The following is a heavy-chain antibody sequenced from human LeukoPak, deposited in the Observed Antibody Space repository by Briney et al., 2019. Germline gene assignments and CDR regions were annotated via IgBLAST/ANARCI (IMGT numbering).Heavy chain of an antibody. D-gene: IGHD3-10*01. CDR1: GYSISSGYY. J-gene: IGHJ4*02. Sequence: KPSETLSLTCTVSGYSISSGYYWGWIRQPPGKGLEWIGSIYHSGSTYYNPSLKSRVTISVDTSKNQFSLKLSSVTAADTAVYYCASESIMVRGVIIPYYFDYWGQGTLVTVSS. V-gene: IGHV4-38-2*02. CDR2: IYHSGST. CDR3: ASESIMVRGVIIPYYFDY.